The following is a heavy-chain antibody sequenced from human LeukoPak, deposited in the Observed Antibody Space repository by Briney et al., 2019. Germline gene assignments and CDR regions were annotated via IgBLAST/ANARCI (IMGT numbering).Heavy chain of an antibody. CDR1: GFTFSSYG. Sequence: GGSLRLSCAASGFTFSSYGMHWVRQAPGKGLEWVAVISYDGSNKSYGDSVKGRFTISRDNSENTLYLQMNSLRPGDTAVYYCAKDWRLDDYWGQGTLVTVSS. J-gene: IGHJ4*02. CDR2: ISYDGSNK. CDR3: AKDWRLDDY. D-gene: IGHD6-19*01. V-gene: IGHV3-30*18.